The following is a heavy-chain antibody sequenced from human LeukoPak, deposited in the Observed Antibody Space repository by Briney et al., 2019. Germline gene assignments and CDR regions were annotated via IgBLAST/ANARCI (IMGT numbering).Heavy chain of an antibody. CDR2: INHSGST. CDR1: GGSISSYY. CDR3: ASGGYDFWSGYYIANDY. Sequence: SETLSLTCTVSGGSISSYYWSWIRQPPGKGLEWIGEINHSGSTNYNPSLKSRVTISVDTSKNQFSLKLSSVTAADTAVYYCASGGYDFWSGYYIANDYWGQGTLVTVSS. J-gene: IGHJ4*02. V-gene: IGHV4-34*01. D-gene: IGHD3-3*01.